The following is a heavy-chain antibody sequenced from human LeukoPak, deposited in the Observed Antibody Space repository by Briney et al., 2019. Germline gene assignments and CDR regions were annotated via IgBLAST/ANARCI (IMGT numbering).Heavy chain of an antibody. D-gene: IGHD2-2*01. CDR1: GDSVSSNSAA. V-gene: IGHV6-1*01. CDR2: TCYRSKWYN. Sequence: SQTLSLTCAISGDSVSSNSAAWSWIRQSPSRGLEWLGRTCYRSKWYNEYAVSVKSRITINADTSKNQFSLPLNSVTPEDTAVYYCARVQKGQLLNGLLGTPNYYYYGMDVWGQGTTVTVSS. J-gene: IGHJ6*02. CDR3: ARVQKGQLLNGLLGTPNYYYYGMDV.